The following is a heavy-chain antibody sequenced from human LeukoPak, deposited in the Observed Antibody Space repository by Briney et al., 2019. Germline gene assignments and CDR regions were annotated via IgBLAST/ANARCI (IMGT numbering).Heavy chain of an antibody. CDR1: GFTFSTYA. V-gene: IGHV3-64*01. D-gene: IGHD6-6*01. CDR3: ARWSIAARPGGFDY. Sequence: GGSLRLSCTASGFTFSTYAMDWVRQAPGKGLEYVSAISTNGGSTHYANSVKGRFTISRDNSKNTLYLQMGSLRAEDMAVYYCARWSIAARPGGFDYWGQGTLVTVSS. CDR2: ISTNGGST. J-gene: IGHJ4*02.